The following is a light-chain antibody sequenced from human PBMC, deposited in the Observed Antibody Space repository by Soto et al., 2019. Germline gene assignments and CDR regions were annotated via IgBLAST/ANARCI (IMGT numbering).Light chain of an antibody. CDR2: GAS. CDR1: LSLSRN. J-gene: IGKJ4*01. Sequence: EIVMTQSPATPSVSPGERATLSCRASLSLSRNLAWYEQKAGQAPRLLIYGASTRATGIPARFSGSGSGTEFTLTISSLQSEDFAVYYCQQYNDWPRRLTFGGGTKVDIK. V-gene: IGKV3-15*01. CDR3: QQYNDWPRRLT.